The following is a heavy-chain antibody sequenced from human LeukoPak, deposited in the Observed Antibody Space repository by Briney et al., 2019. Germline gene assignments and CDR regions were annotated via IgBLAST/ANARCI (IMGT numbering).Heavy chain of an antibody. V-gene: IGHV1-18*01. CDR1: GYTFTSYG. CDR2: ISAYNGNT. CDR3: ARLWFRSTSWKGFDP. J-gene: IGHJ5*02. Sequence: ASVKVSCKASGYTFTSYGISWVRQAPGQGLEWMGWISAYNGNTNYAQKLQGRVTMTTDTSTSTAYMELRSLRSDDTAVYYCARLWFRSTSWKGFDPWGQGTLVTVSS. D-gene: IGHD2-2*01.